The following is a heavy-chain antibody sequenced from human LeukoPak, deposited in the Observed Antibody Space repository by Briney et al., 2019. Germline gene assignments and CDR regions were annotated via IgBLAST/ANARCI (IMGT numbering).Heavy chain of an antibody. CDR2: MSSRDNTR. V-gene: IGHV3-48*03. D-gene: IGHD3-10*02. CDR1: GFTFSSFE. CDR3: AELGITMIGGV. Sequence: GGSLRLSCAASGFTFSSFEMDWVRQAPGKGLEWISYMSSRDNTRYYAESVRGRFTMSRDNAKNSLSLQMNGLRVEDTAVYYCAELGITMIGGVWGKGATVTISS. J-gene: IGHJ6*04.